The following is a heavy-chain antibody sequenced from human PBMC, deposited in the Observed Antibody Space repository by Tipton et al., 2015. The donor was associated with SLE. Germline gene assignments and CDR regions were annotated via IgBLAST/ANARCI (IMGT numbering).Heavy chain of an antibody. CDR2: ISYNGRT. Sequence: GLVKPSETLSLICTVSGGSVSSYYWSWIRQPPGKGLEWIEYISYNGRTNDNPFLKSRVTLSLDTAKNQFSLRLSSVTAADTAVYYCARDLAIFGVVPFNYMDIWGKGTTVTVSS. J-gene: IGHJ6*03. CDR1: GGSVSSYY. D-gene: IGHD3-3*01. V-gene: IGHV4-59*08. CDR3: ARDLAIFGVVPFNYMDI.